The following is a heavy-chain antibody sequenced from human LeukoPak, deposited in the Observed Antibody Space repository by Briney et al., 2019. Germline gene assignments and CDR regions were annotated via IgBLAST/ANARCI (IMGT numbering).Heavy chain of an antibody. D-gene: IGHD5-24*01. J-gene: IGHJ4*02. CDR2: ISSSGSTI. Sequence: GGSLRLSCAASGFTFSSYSMNWVRQAPGKGLEWVSYISSSGSTIYYADSVKGRFTISRDNAKNSLYLQMNSLRAEDTAVYYCARDPMATTYFDYWGQGTLVTVSS. CDR1: GFTFSSYS. V-gene: IGHV3-48*04. CDR3: ARDPMATTYFDY.